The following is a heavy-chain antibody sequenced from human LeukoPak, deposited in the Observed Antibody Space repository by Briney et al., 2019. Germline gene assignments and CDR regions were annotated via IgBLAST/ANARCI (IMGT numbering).Heavy chain of an antibody. V-gene: IGHV4-59*01. CDR2: IYYSGST. Sequence: SETLSPPCTVSGGSISSYYWSWIRQPPGKGLEWIGYIYYSGSTNYNPSLKSRVTVSVDTSKNQFSLKLSSVTAADTAVYYCAREVRIAARPAAFDIWGQGTMANFSS. CDR1: GGSISSYY. D-gene: IGHD6-6*01. J-gene: IGHJ3*02. CDR3: AREVRIAARPAAFDI.